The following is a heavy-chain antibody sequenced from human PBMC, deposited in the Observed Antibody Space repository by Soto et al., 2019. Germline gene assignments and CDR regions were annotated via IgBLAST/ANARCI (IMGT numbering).Heavy chain of an antibody. D-gene: IGHD3-3*01. V-gene: IGHV5-51*01. CDR3: ARGGVSTRTFDY. J-gene: IGHJ4*02. CDR2: IYPSDSDT. CDR1: GYKFAGYW. Sequence: ESLKVSCKGSGYKFAGYWIGWVRQMPGKGLELMGIIYPSDSDTRYRPSSQGQVTISADKSISSAYLQWSSLRASDTAMYYCARGGVSTRTFDYWGQGTPVTVSS.